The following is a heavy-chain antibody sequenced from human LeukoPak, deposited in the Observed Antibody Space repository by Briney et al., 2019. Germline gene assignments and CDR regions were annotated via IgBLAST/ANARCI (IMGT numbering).Heavy chain of an antibody. Sequence: ASVKVFCKVSGYTLTELSMHWVRQAPGKGREWMGGFDPEDGETIYAQKFQGRVTMTEDTSTDTAYMELSSLRSEDTAVYYCATDRAIVVSWGFDIWGQGTMVTVSS. V-gene: IGHV1-24*01. CDR2: FDPEDGET. D-gene: IGHD3-22*01. CDR1: GYTLTELS. J-gene: IGHJ3*02. CDR3: ATDRAIVVSWGFDI.